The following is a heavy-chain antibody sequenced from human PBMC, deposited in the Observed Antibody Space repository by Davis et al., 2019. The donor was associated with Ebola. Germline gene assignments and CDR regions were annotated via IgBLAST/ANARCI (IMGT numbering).Heavy chain of an antibody. J-gene: IGHJ4*02. V-gene: IGHV4-39*01. D-gene: IGHD1-14*01. CDR1: GGSISSSSDY. CDR3: ARQNNRLDY. CDR2: IYYSGST. Sequence: MPSETLSLTCTVSGGSISSSSDYWGWIRQPPGKGLEWIGSIYYSGSTYYNPSLKSRVTISVDTSKNQFSLKLSSVTAADTAVYYCARQNNRLDYWGQGTLVTVSS.